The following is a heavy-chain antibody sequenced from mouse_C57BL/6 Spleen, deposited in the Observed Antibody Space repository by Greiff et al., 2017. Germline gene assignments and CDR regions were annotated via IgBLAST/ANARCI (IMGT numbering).Heavy chain of an antibody. CDR3: ARHEGGSYYYGRGYFDV. D-gene: IGHD1-1*01. Sequence: VQLQQSGAELVQPGVSVKLSCKASGYTFTEYTIHWVKQGSGQGLEWIGWFSHGSGGIKYNEKFTDKAALTEDKSSISGYMEQSRVTFEDSAVYVGARHEGGSYYYGRGYFDVWGTGTTVTVSS. CDR2: FSHGSGGI. J-gene: IGHJ1*03. CDR1: GYTFTEYT. V-gene: IGHV1-62-2*01.